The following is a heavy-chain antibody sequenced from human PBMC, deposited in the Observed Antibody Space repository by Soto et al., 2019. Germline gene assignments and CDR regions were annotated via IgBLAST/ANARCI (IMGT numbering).Heavy chain of an antibody. CDR1: GYTFSTSG. D-gene: IGHD2-15*01. Sequence: QVQLVQSGAEVRKPGASVKVSCKASGYTFSTSGMSWLRQAPGQGLEWMGWISTYNGDTNDAPKFQDRVTMTSDTTTSTVYMELRSLRSDDTAVYYFARAGAAPYYYYGMDVWGQGTSVTVSS. CDR2: ISTYNGDT. CDR3: ARAGAAPYYYYGMDV. J-gene: IGHJ6*02. V-gene: IGHV1-18*01.